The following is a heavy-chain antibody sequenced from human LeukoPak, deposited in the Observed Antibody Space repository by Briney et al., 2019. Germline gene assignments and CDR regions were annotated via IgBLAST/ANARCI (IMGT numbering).Heavy chain of an antibody. CDR1: GFTFSSYA. Sequence: GGSLRLSCAASGFTFSSYAMSWVRQAPGKGLEWVSAISGGGGSTHYADSVKGRFTISRDNSKNTLYLQMSSLRAGDTAVYYCAKEAGGSYYAEQVWFDYWGQGTLVTVSS. V-gene: IGHV3-23*01. CDR2: ISGGGGST. CDR3: AKEAGGSYYAEQVWFDY. D-gene: IGHD1-26*01. J-gene: IGHJ4*02.